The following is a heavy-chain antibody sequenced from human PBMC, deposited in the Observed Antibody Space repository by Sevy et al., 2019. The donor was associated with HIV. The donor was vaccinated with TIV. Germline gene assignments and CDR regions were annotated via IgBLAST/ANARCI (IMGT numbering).Heavy chain of an antibody. Sequence: LRLSCAASGFTFDDYAMHWVRQAPGKGLEWVSGISWNSGSIGYADSVKGRFTIYRDNAKNSLYLQMNSLRAEDTALYYCAKTNELGYCSGGSCSDFDYWGQGTLVTFSS. J-gene: IGHJ4*02. D-gene: IGHD2-15*01. CDR3: AKTNELGYCSGGSCSDFDY. CDR2: ISWNSGSI. CDR1: GFTFDDYA. V-gene: IGHV3-9*01.